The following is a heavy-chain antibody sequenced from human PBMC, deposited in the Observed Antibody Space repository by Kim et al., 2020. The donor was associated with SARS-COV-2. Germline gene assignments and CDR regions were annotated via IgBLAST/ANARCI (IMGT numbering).Heavy chain of an antibody. CDR3: AKMRIGYCSGGSCYSAAFDI. V-gene: IGHV3-30*18. D-gene: IGHD2-15*01. J-gene: IGHJ3*02. CDR2: ISYDGSNK. Sequence: GGSLRLSCAASGFTFSSYGMHWVRQAPGKGLEWVAVISYDGSNKYYADSVKGRFTISRDNSKNTLYLQMNSLRAEDTAVYYCAKMRIGYCSGGSCYSAAFDIWGQGTMVTVSS. CDR1: GFTFSSYG.